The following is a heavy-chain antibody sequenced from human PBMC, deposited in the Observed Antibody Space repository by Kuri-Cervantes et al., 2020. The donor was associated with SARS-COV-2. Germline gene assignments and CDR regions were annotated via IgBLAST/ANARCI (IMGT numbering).Heavy chain of an antibody. J-gene: IGHJ4*02. CDR2: INPDGSYT. Sequence: GESLKISCAASGFTFSGHWIHWVRQAPGKGLVWVSRINPDGSYTNNADSVKGRFTLSRDNAKNMLYLRMNSLKTEDTAVYYCTTGVDTAMEAFDYWGQGTLVTVSS. D-gene: IGHD5-18*01. V-gene: IGHV3-74*01. CDR3: TTGVDTAMEAFDY. CDR1: GFTFSGHW.